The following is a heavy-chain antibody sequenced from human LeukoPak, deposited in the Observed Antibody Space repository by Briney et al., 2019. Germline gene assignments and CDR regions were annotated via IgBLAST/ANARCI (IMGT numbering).Heavy chain of an antibody. D-gene: IGHD4-17*01. CDR2: INPSGGST. J-gene: IGHJ4*02. CDR3: ARVPTVTTSFDY. V-gene: IGHV1-46*01. CDR1: GYTFTSYY. Sequence: ASVKVSCKASGYTFTSYYMHWVRQAPGQGLEWMGIINPSGGSTSYAQKFQGRVTMTRDTSTSTVYMELSSLKSEDTAVYYCARVPTVTTSFDYWGQGTLVTVSS.